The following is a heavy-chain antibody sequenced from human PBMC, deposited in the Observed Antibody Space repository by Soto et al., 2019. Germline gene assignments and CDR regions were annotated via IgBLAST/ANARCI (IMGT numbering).Heavy chain of an antibody. D-gene: IGHD2-8*01. CDR1: GFTFSDFY. V-gene: IGHV3-11*01. J-gene: IGHJ5*02. Sequence: GGSLRLSCAASGFTFSDFYMSWIRQAPGKGLECVSYISSSGIEVYYADSVKGRFIISRDNAKSSLYLQMNSLRAEDTAVYYCARDPKSCLGVRCPPRGWFDPWGQGTQVTVSS. CDR2: ISSSGIEV. CDR3: ARDPKSCLGVRCPPRGWFDP.